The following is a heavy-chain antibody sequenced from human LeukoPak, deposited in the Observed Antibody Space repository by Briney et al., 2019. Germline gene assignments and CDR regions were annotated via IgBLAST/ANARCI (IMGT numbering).Heavy chain of an antibody. Sequence: TGGSLRLSCAASGFTVSSNYMSWVRQAPGKGLEWVSVIYSGGSTYYADSVKGRFTISRDNSKNTLYLQMNSLRAEDTAVYYCARVGATREYAFDIWGQGTMVTVSS. CDR3: ARVGATREYAFDI. CDR1: GFTVSSNY. V-gene: IGHV3-53*01. J-gene: IGHJ3*02. CDR2: IYSGGST. D-gene: IGHD1-26*01.